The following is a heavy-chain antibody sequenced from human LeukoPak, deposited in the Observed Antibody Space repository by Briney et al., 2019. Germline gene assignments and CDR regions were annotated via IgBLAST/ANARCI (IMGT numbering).Heavy chain of an antibody. CDR3: ASGYSSGWDFDY. CDR2: IYPGDSDT. D-gene: IGHD6-19*01. CDR1: GYRFTSYC. Sequence: GESLKISCKGSGYRFTSYCIGWVRQLPGKGLEWMGIIYPGDSDTRYSPSFQGQATISADKSISTAYLHWSSLKASDTAMYYCASGYSSGWDFDYWGQGTLVTVSS. J-gene: IGHJ4*02. V-gene: IGHV5-51*01.